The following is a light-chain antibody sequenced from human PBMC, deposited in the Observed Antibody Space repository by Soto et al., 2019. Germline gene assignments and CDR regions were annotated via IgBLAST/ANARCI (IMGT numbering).Light chain of an antibody. CDR2: AAS. CDR1: QSISNY. J-gene: IGKJ4*01. Sequence: DMEMTQSPSSLSAFVGDRVTITCRASQSISNYLNWYQHKPGKVPKLLIYAASSLPSGVPTRFSGSGSGTDFTLTINSLQPEDFATYYCQQSYGTPLTFGGGTKIEIK. V-gene: IGKV1-39*01. CDR3: QQSYGTPLT.